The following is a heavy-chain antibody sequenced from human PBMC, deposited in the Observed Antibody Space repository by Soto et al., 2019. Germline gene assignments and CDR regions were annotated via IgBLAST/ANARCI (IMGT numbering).Heavy chain of an antibody. J-gene: IGHJ6*02. CDR3: ALGGVISYYGMDV. Sequence: ASVKVSCKASGYTFTGYYMHWVRQAPGQGLEWMGWINPNSGGTNYAQKFQGWVTMTRDTSISTAYMELSRLRSDGXAVYYCALGGVISYYGMDVWGQGTTVTVSS. CDR2: INPNSGGT. D-gene: IGHD6-13*01. V-gene: IGHV1-2*04. CDR1: GYTFTGYY.